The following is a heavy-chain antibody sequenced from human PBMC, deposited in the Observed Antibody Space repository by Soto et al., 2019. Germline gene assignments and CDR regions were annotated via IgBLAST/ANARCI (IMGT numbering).Heavy chain of an antibody. CDR2: INAGNGNT. D-gene: IGHD6-13*01. CDR1: GYTFTSHA. V-gene: IGHV1-3*05. J-gene: IGHJ5*02. CDR3: AGDGIAAAGTSWFDP. Sequence: QVQLVQSGAEEKKPGASVKVSCKASGYTFTSHAMHWVRQAPGQRLEWMGWINAGNGNTKYSQKFQGRVTITTDTSASTAYMELSSVRSEDTAVYYCAGDGIAAAGTSWFDPWGQGTLVTVSS.